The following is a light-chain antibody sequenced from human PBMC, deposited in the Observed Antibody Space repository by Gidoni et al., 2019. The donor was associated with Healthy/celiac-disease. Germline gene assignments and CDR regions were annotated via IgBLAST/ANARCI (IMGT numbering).Light chain of an antibody. CDR3: QQYGS. CDR2: GAS. J-gene: IGKJ4*01. Sequence: IVLTQSPGTLSLSPGERATLSCRASQSVSSSYLAWYQQKPGQAPRLLIYGASSRATGIPDRFSGSGSGTDFTLTISRLEPEDFAVYYCQQYGSFGGGTKVEIK. CDR1: QSVSSSY. V-gene: IGKV3-20*01.